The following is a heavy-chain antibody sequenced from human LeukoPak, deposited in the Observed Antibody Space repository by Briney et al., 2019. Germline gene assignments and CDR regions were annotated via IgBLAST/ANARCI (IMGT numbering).Heavy chain of an antibody. CDR1: EFTFSNYG. D-gene: IGHD2-2*01. Sequence: PGGTLRLSCAASEFTFSNYGMSWVRQAPGKGLEWVSAISGSGSGTYYADPVRGRFTISRDNSKNTLYLQMNSLRAEDTAVYYCAKDGYYCSSTSCYLDNWGQGTLVTVSS. CDR3: AKDGYYCSSTSCYLDN. V-gene: IGHV3-23*01. CDR2: ISGSGSGT. J-gene: IGHJ4*02.